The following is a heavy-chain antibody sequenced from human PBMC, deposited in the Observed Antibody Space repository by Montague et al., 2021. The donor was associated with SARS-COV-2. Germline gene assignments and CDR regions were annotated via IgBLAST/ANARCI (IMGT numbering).Heavy chain of an antibody. D-gene: IGHD1-26*01. CDR1: GGSIRSYY. CDR3: ARYGSYFEH. Sequence: SETLSLTCTVSGGSIRSYYWSWIRQTPGKGLEWIGYIYYDGSNNYNPSLKSRVTMSVDSSKNQFSLRLSSVTAADTAVYYCARYGSYFEHWGQGTLVTVSS. CDR2: IYYDGSN. J-gene: IGHJ4*02. V-gene: IGHV4-59*03.